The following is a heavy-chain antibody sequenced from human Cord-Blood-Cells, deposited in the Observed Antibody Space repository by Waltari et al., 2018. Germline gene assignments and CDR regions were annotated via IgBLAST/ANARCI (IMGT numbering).Heavy chain of an antibody. CDR3: ARDLVTGTNY. Sequence: EVQLVESGGGLLQPGGSLGLSCSASGFTVSRNSMSWGRQAPGKGLEWVSVIYSGGSTYYADSVKGRFTISRDNSKNTLYLQMNSLRAEDTAVYYCARDLVTGTNYWGQGTLVTVSS. CDR1: GFTVSRNS. D-gene: IGHD1-7*01. CDR2: IYSGGST. J-gene: IGHJ4*02. V-gene: IGHV3-53*01.